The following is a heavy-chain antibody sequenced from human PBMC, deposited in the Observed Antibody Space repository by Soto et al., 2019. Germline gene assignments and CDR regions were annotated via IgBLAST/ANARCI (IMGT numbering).Heavy chain of an antibody. CDR1: GFTFSNYA. J-gene: IGHJ4*02. V-gene: IGHV3-23*01. D-gene: IGHD5-18*01. Sequence: VGSLRLSCAASGFTFSNYAMSWLRQPPGKGLEWVSAISDSGDRTYYADSVKGRFTISRDNSKNTLYLQMNSLRAEDSAVYYCVKERSGHSYADSWGQGTLVTV. CDR2: ISDSGDRT. CDR3: VKERSGHSYADS.